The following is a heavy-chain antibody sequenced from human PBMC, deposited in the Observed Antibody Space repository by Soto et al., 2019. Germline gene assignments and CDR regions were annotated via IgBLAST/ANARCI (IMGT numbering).Heavy chain of an antibody. D-gene: IGHD6-13*01. CDR1: GYTFTSYG. CDR3: ARAPRSSWYAP. Sequence: QVQLVQSGAEVKKPGASVKVSCKASGYTFTSYGISWVRQAPGQGLEWMGWISAYNGNTNYAQKLQGRVTMTTDTXTSTAYMALRSLRSXDTAVYYCARAPRSSWYAPWGQGTLVTVSS. V-gene: IGHV1-18*01. J-gene: IGHJ5*02. CDR2: ISAYNGNT.